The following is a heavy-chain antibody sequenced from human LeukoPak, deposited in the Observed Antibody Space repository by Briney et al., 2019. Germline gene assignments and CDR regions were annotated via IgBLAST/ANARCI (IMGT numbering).Heavy chain of an antibody. J-gene: IGHJ5*02. CDR1: GYTFTNYG. CDR2: ISAYNGHT. Sequence: GASVKVSCKASGYTFTNYGISWVRQAPGQGLEWMGWISAYNGHTKYAQKVQGRVTMTRDMSTSTVYMELSSLRSEDTAVYYCARALGEALRGYEHFFDPWGQGTLVTVSS. CDR3: ARALGEALRGYEHFFDP. V-gene: IGHV1-18*01. D-gene: IGHD5-12*01.